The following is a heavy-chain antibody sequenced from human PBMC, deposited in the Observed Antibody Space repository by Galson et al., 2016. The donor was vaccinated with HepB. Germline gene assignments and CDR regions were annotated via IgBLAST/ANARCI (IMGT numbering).Heavy chain of an antibody. Sequence: QSGAEVKKPGESLTISCRGSGYTFSDYWIGWVRQMPGKGLEWMGIIHPGDFDIRYSPSFQGQVTISADKSVTTAYLQWSGLKASDTALYYCARRRGYYASSGYYDFDYWGQGTLVTVSS. J-gene: IGHJ4*02. CDR1: GYTFSDYW. CDR3: ARRRGYYASSGYYDFDY. V-gene: IGHV5-51*01. D-gene: IGHD3-22*01. CDR2: IHPGDFDI.